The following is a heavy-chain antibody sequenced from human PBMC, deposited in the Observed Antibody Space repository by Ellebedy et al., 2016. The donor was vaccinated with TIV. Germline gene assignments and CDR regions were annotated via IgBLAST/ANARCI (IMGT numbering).Heavy chain of an antibody. CDR1: GFTFSGYW. D-gene: IGHD3-10*01. V-gene: IGHV3-74*01. J-gene: IGHJ3*02. CDR2: IYGDGVIT. Sequence: PGGSLRLSCAASGFTFSGYWMPWVRQAQAKGLVWVSRIYGDGVITSYEDSVKGRFTISRDNAKNSLYLQMNSLRAEDTAVYYCVRDRYGSGRNDAFDIWGQGTMVTVSS. CDR3: VRDRYGSGRNDAFDI.